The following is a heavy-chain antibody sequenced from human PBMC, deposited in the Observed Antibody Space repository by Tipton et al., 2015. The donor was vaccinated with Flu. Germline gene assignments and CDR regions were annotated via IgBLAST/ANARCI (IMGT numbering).Heavy chain of an antibody. V-gene: IGHV3-66*01. CDR2: IYADDSP. J-gene: IGHJ6*02. CDR1: GFTVSSSY. Sequence: SLRLSCAASGFTVSSSYMSWVRQAPGKGLEWVSVIYADDSPYYADSVKGRFTISRDNSENTLLLQMNSLRAEDTAVYYCARDGYDTSDYNYHYYYAMDVWGQGTTVTVSS. CDR3: ARDGYDTSDYNYHYYYAMDV. D-gene: IGHD3-22*01.